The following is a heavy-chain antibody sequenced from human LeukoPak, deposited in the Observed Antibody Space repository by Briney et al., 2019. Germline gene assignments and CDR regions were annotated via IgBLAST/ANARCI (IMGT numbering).Heavy chain of an antibody. V-gene: IGHV3-11*03. Sequence: GGSLRLSCAASGFNFSDYYMSWIRQAPGKGLEWVSYISSSSSYTNYADSVKGRFTISRDNAKNSLYLQMNSLRAEDTAVYYSSLEGSSWYRYFQHWGQGTLVTVSS. D-gene: IGHD6-13*01. CDR1: GFNFSDYY. CDR3: SLEGSSWYRYFQH. J-gene: IGHJ1*01. CDR2: ISSSSSYT.